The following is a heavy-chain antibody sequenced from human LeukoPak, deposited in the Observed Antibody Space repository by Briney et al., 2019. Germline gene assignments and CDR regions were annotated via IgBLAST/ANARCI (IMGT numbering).Heavy chain of an antibody. CDR1: GFTFSNYW. D-gene: IGHD3-22*01. CDR2: INQDGSEK. CDR3: ARDRALYDSRRGYYYTEDDY. V-gene: IGHV3-7*01. Sequence: GGSLRLSCEASGFTFSNYWMSWVRQAPGKGLEWVANINQDGSEKYFVDPVKGRFSISRDNAKSSLYLQMNTLRADDTAVYYCARDRALYDSRRGYYYTEDDYWGQGTLVTVSS. J-gene: IGHJ4*02.